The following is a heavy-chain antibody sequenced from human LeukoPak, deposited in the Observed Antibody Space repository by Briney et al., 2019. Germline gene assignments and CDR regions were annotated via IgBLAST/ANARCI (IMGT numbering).Heavy chain of an antibody. D-gene: IGHD2-21*02. Sequence: ASVKVSCKASGYTFTGYYMHWVRQAPGQGLEWMGWINPNSGGTNYAQKFQGRVTMTRDTSISTAYMELSRLRSDDTAVYYCARDQRPICGGDCYSPPTHFDYWGQGTLVTVSS. CDR3: ARDQRPICGGDCYSPPTHFDY. CDR1: GYTFTGYY. V-gene: IGHV1-2*02. J-gene: IGHJ4*02. CDR2: INPNSGGT.